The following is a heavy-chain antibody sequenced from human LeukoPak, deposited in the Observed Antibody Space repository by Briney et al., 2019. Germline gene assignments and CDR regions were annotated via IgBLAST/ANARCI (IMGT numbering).Heavy chain of an antibody. CDR2: INPNSGGT. CDR3: ARDYSGSYYYYYYYMDV. D-gene: IGHD1-26*01. J-gene: IGHJ6*03. CDR1: GYTFTGYY. Sequence: ASVKVSCKASGYTFTGYYMHWVRQAPGQGLEWMGWINPNSGGTNYAQKLQGRVTMTTDTSTSTAYMELRSLRSDDTAVYYCARDYSGSYYYYYYYMDVWGKGTTVTVSS. V-gene: IGHV1-2*02.